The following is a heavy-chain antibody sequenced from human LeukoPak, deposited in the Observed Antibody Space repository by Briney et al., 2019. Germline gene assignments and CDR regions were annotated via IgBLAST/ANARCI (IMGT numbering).Heavy chain of an antibody. CDR3: ARAPYGEYGYYYYYMDV. CDR2: IIPIIGPA. D-gene: IGHD4-17*01. Sequence: SVKVSCKPSGGTFSSYAISWVRQAPGQGLEWMGGIIPIIGPANYAQKFQGRFTITADKSTSTAYMEMSSLRAEDTAVYYCARAPYGEYGYYYYYMDVWGKGTTVTISS. V-gene: IGHV1-69*06. CDR1: GGTFSSYA. J-gene: IGHJ6*03.